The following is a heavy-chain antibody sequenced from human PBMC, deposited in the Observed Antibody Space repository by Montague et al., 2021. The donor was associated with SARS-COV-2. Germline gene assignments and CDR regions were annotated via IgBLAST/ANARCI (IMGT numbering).Heavy chain of an antibody. CDR1: GFTFSSYA. CDR3: ARDYRYYAFWSGYSKGQNYYYYYYMDV. CDR2: ISYDGSNK. D-gene: IGHD3-3*01. Sequence: SLRLSCAASGFTFSSYAMHWVRQAPGKGLEWVAVISYDGSNKYYADSVKGRFTISRDNSKNTLYLQMNSLRAEDTAVYYCARDYRYYAFWSGYSKGQNYYYYYYMDVWGKGTTVTVSS. V-gene: IGHV3-30*04. J-gene: IGHJ6*03.